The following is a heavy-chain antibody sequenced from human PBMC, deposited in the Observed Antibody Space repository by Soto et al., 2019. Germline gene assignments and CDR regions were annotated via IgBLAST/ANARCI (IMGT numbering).Heavy chain of an antibody. V-gene: IGHV1-18*04. Sequence: WASVKVSCKASGYTFTSYGISWVRQAPGQGLEWMGWISAYNGNTNYAQKLQGRVTMTTDTSTSTAYMELRSLRSDDTAVYYCARDIVVVPAAIPYYYYGMDVWGQGTTVTVSS. CDR3: ARDIVVVPAAIPYYYYGMDV. CDR2: ISAYNGNT. D-gene: IGHD2-2*01. CDR1: GYTFTSYG. J-gene: IGHJ6*02.